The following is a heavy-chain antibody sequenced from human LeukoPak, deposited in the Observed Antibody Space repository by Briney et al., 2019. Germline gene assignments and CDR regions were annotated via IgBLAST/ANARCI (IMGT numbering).Heavy chain of an antibody. CDR3: ARESPYYYDSPDAFDI. V-gene: IGHV3-7*03. CDR1: GFTFSNYW. CDR2: IKEDGSEK. D-gene: IGHD3-22*01. Sequence: SRVSLRLSCAASGFTFSNYWMSRVRQAPGKGLEWVANIKEDGSEKYYVDSVKGRFTISRDNAKNSLYLQMNSLRAEDTAVYYCARESPYYYDSPDAFDIWGQGTMVTVSS. J-gene: IGHJ3*02.